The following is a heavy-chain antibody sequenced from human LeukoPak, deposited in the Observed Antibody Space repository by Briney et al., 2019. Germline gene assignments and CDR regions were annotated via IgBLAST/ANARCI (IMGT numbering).Heavy chain of an antibody. CDR1: GYTFTSYY. D-gene: IGHD2-2*01. V-gene: IGHV1-46*01. Sequence: ASVKVSCKASGYTFTSYYMHWVRQAPGQGLEWMGIINPSGGSTSYAQKFQGRVTMTRDTSTSTVYMELSSLRSEDTAVYYCARDQRQMIVPAANFDRDRYYYYDMDVWGQGTTVTVSS. CDR2: INPSGGST. J-gene: IGHJ6*02. CDR3: ARDQRQMIVPAANFDRDRYYYYDMDV.